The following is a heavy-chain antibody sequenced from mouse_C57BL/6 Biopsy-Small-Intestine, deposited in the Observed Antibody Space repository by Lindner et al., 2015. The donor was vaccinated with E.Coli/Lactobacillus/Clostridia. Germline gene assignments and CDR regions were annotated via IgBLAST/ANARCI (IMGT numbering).Heavy chain of an antibody. CDR1: GFSFNTYA. CDR3: VRSYGGYSFDY. CDR2: IRSKSNNYAT. V-gene: IGHV10-1*01. D-gene: IGHD1-1*02. Sequence: VQLQESGGGLVQPKGSLKLSCAASGFSFNTYAMNWVRQAPGKGLEWVARIRSKSNNYATYYADSVKDRFTISRDDSESMLYLQMNNLKTEDTAMYYCVRSYGGYSFDYWGQGTTLTVSS. J-gene: IGHJ2*01.